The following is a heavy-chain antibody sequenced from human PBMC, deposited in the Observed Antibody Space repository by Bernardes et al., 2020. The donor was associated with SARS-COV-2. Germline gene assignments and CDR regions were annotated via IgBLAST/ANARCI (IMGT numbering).Heavy chain of an antibody. D-gene: IGHD2-15*01. CDR3: AREDGEGGSSTDAFDI. Sequence: GGSLRLSCAASGFTFSNFAMSWVRQAPGKGLEWVSAINTDGGSTFYSDSVKGRFTISRDNSRNTVYLQMNSLGAEDTAVYYCAREDGEGGSSTDAFDIWGQGTMVTVSS. J-gene: IGHJ3*02. CDR2: INTDGGST. CDR1: GFTFSNFA. V-gene: IGHV3-23*01.